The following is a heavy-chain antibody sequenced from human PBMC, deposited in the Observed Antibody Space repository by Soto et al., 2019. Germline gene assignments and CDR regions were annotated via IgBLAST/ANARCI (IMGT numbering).Heavy chain of an antibody. J-gene: IGHJ6*02. CDR1: GFAFSNYS. CDR2: ISDSGSSI. V-gene: IGHV3-48*01. Sequence: EVQLVESGGGLVQPGGSLRLSCAASGFAFSNYSMNWVRQAPGKGLEWISYISDSGSSISYTDSVKGRFTISRDNAKKSLYLQMNSLGAEDTAVYYCARGRYNAYWGQGTTVTVSS. D-gene: IGHD5-18*01. CDR3: ARGRYNAY.